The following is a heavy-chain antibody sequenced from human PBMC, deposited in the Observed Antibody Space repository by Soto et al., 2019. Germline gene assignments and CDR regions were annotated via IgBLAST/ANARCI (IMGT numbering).Heavy chain of an antibody. Sequence: ASVKVSCKASGYTFTSYDMHWVRQAPGQRLEWMGWINAGNGNTKYSQKFQGRVTITRDTSASTAYMELSSLRSEDTAVYYCARVARRIFGVVIRSGWFDPWGQGTLVTVSS. CDR2: INAGNGNT. J-gene: IGHJ5*02. CDR1: GYTFTSYD. D-gene: IGHD3-3*01. V-gene: IGHV1-3*01. CDR3: ARVARRIFGVVIRSGWFDP.